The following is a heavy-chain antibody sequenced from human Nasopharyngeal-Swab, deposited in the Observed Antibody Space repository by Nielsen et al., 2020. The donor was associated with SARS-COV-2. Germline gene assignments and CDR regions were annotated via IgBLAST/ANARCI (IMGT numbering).Heavy chain of an antibody. Sequence: GSVKVSCKVSGCTLTELSMHWVRQAPGKGLEWMGGFDPEDGETIYAQKFQGRVTMTEDTSTDTAYMELSSLRSEDTAVYYCATIVVVTAKEAFDIWGQGTMVTVSS. CDR3: ATIVVVTAKEAFDI. J-gene: IGHJ3*02. D-gene: IGHD2-21*02. CDR1: GCTLTELS. CDR2: FDPEDGET. V-gene: IGHV1-24*01.